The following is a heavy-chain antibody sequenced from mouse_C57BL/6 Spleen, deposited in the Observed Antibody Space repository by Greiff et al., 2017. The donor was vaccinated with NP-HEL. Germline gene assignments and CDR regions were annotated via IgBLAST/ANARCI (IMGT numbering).Heavy chain of an antibody. D-gene: IGHD1-2*01. CDR3: ARHYYGYAMDY. J-gene: IGHJ4*01. V-gene: IGHV1-82*01. CDR2: ISPGDGDT. Sequence: QVPLQQSGPELVKPGASVTISFKASGYAFSSSWMHWVKQRPGKVLAWIGRISPGDGDTNYNGKFKGKATLTADKSSSTAYMQLSSLTSEDSAVYFCARHYYGYAMDYWGQGTSVTVSS. CDR1: GYAFSSSW.